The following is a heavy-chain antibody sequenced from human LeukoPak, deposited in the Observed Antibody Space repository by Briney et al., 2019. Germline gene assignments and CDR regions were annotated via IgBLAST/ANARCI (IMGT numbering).Heavy chain of an antibody. D-gene: IGHD5-12*01. Sequence: SETLSLTCAVYGGSFSGYYWSWIRQPPGKGLEWIGEINHSGSTNYNPSLKSRVTISVDTPKNQFSLKLSSVTAADTAVYYCARGLNPRYSGYEDYFDYWGQGTLVTVSS. V-gene: IGHV4-34*01. J-gene: IGHJ4*02. CDR3: ARGLNPRYSGYEDYFDY. CDR1: GGSFSGYY. CDR2: INHSGST.